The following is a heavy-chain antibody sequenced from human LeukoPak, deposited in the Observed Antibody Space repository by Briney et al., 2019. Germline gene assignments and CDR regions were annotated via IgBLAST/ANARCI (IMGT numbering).Heavy chain of an antibody. CDR2: IYSGGGT. CDR3: ARDTYGDYYFDY. D-gene: IGHD4-17*01. Sequence: PGGSLRLSCAASGFTVSSNYMSWVRQAPGKGLEWVSVIYSGGGTYYADSVKGRFTISRDNSKNTLYLQMNSLRAEDTAVYYCARDTYGDYYFDYWGQGTLVTVSS. V-gene: IGHV3-53*01. CDR1: GFTVSSNY. J-gene: IGHJ4*02.